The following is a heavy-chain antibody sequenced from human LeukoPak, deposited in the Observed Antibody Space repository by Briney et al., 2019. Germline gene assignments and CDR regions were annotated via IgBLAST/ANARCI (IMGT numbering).Heavy chain of an antibody. V-gene: IGHV3-23*01. J-gene: IGHJ4*02. CDR3: AKRSTGTTDGWYCDY. CDR1: VFTFSRYA. D-gene: IGHD1-7*01. Sequence: GGSLRLSCAASVFTFSRYAMSCVPDAPGGGLEWVSAISGSGGSTYYAVSVKGWFTISRDNSKNTLYLQMNSLRAEDTAVYYCAKRSTGTTDGWYCDYWGQGTLVTVSS. CDR2: ISGSGGST.